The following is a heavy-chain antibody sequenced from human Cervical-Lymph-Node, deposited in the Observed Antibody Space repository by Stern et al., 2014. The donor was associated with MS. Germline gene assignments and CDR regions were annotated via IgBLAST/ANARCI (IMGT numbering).Heavy chain of an antibody. J-gene: IGHJ1*01. V-gene: IGHV1-69*01. CDR2: IMILFGTT. CDR1: GGPFSGLE. Sequence: QVQLVQSGAEVKKPGSSLKVSCETSGGPFSGLEISWVRQAPGQGLEWLGGIMILFGTTNYVQKFQGRVTIIADESTNTVNMVLSSLRSEDTAVYYCVRDQGGIAASWGQGTLVTVSS. D-gene: IGHD6-13*01. CDR3: VRDQGGIAAS.